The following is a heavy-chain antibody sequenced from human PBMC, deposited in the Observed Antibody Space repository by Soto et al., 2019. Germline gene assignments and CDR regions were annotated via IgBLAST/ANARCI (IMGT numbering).Heavy chain of an antibody. D-gene: IGHD4-17*01. V-gene: IGHV4-59*08. CDR2: IYYSGST. Sequence: PSETLSLTCTFSGGSISSYYWSWIRQPPGKGLEWIGYIYYSGSTNYNPSLKGRVTISVDTSKNQFSLKLSSVTAADTAVYYCARHPYGDYDYYYYYMDVWGKGTTVTVSS. CDR1: GGSISSYY. CDR3: ARHPYGDYDYYYYYMDV. J-gene: IGHJ6*03.